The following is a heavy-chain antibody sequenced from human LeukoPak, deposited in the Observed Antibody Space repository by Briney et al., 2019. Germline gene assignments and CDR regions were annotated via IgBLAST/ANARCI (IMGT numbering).Heavy chain of an antibody. CDR1: GYTFTSYG. V-gene: IGHV1-18*01. CDR2: ISAYNGNT. D-gene: IGHD3-3*01. CDR3: ARGPGLRFLEWLLD. Sequence: ASVKVSCKASGYTFTSYGISWVRQAPGQGLEWMGWISAYNGNTNYAQKIQGRVTMTTDTSTSTAYMELRSLRSDDTAVYYCARGPGLRFLEWLLDWGQGTLVTVSS. J-gene: IGHJ4*02.